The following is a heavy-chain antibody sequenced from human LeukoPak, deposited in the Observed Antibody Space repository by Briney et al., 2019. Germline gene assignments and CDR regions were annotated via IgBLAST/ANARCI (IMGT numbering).Heavy chain of an antibody. V-gene: IGHV4-59*02. CDR3: ARSSRRYGSGSYYNSYYFDY. CDR1: GGSVSDYY. D-gene: IGHD3-10*01. CDR2: IYHTGST. J-gene: IGHJ4*02. Sequence: PSETLSLTCTISGGSVSDYYWSWIRQSPGKGLEWIGYIYHTGSTSYSPSLKSRVTISADTSKNQFSLKLSSVTAADTAVYYCARSSRRYGSGSYYNSYYFDYWGQGTLVTVSS.